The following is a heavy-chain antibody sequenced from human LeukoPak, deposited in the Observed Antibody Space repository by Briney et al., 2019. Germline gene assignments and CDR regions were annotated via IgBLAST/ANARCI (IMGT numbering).Heavy chain of an antibody. J-gene: IGHJ6*04. V-gene: IGHV3-21*01. D-gene: IGHD6-19*01. CDR1: GFTFSSYS. CDR3: ARDRIAVARDYYGMDV. CDR2: ISSSSSYI. Sequence: GGSLRLSCAASGFTFSSYSMNWVRQAPGKGLEWVSSISSSSSYIYYADSVKGQFTISRDNAKNSLYLQMNSLRAEDTAVYYCARDRIAVARDYYGMDVWGKGTTVTVSS.